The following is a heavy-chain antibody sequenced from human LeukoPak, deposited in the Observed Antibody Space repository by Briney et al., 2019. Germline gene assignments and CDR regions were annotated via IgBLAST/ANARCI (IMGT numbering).Heavy chain of an antibody. CDR1: GFTFCDFY. CDR3: ARVMSGYSGYVAFDY. D-gene: IGHD5-12*01. Sequence: GGSLRLACAASGFTFCDFYSIPIRQAPGKGLEWVSYISSSSSYTNYADSVKGRFTISRDNAKNSLYLQMNSLRAEDTAVYYCARVMSGYSGYVAFDYWGQGTLVTVSS. CDR2: ISSSSSYT. J-gene: IGHJ4*02. V-gene: IGHV3-11*05.